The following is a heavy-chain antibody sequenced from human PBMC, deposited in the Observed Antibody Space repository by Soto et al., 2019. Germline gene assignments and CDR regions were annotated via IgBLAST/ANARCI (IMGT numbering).Heavy chain of an antibody. V-gene: IGHV1-2*04. CDR3: ARAADYYGSGSQPPNSYYYYYGMDV. CDR1: GYTFTGYY. J-gene: IGHJ6*02. D-gene: IGHD3-10*01. Sequence: ASVKVSCKASGYTFTGYYMHWVRQAPGQGLEWMGWINPNSGGTNYAQKFQGWVTMTRDTSISTAYMELSRLRSEDTAVYYCARAADYYGSGSQPPNSYYYYYGMDVWGQGTTVTVSS. CDR2: INPNSGGT.